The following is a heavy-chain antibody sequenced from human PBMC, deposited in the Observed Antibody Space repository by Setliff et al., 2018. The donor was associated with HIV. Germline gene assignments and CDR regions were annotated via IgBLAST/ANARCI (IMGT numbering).Heavy chain of an antibody. CDR1: GYTFTSYY. CDR3: ATLGVAVTGTVDY. J-gene: IGHJ4*02. V-gene: IGHV1-46*01. Sequence: ASVKVSCKASGYTFTSYYTHWVRQAPGQGLEWMGIINPSSGSTTYAQKFQGRITITRDTSASTAYIEVSSLKSEDTAVYYCATLGVAVTGTVDYWGQGTLVTVSS. CDR2: INPSSGST. D-gene: IGHD6-19*01.